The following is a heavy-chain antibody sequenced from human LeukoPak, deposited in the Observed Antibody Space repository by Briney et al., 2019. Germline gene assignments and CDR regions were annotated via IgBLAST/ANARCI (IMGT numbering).Heavy chain of an antibody. D-gene: IGHD1-1*01. CDR1: GFTFSTYA. CDR2: INPTGGNT. J-gene: IGHJ3*02. Sequence: PGGSLRLSCAASGFTFSTYAMSWVRQAPGKGLQWVSTINPTGGNTYYANSVKGRFAISRDNSKNTLYLQMNSLRAEDTAVYYCAKDRLSGTTYIYDAFDIWGQGTMVTVSS. CDR3: AKDRLSGTTYIYDAFDI. V-gene: IGHV3-23*01.